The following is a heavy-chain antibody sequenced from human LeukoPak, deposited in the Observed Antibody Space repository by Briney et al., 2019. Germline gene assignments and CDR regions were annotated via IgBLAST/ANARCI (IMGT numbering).Heavy chain of an antibody. J-gene: IGHJ3*02. CDR1: GGSLSSYY. V-gene: IGHV4-59*01. Sequence: SETLSLTCTVSGGSLSSYYWSWIRQPPGKGLEWIGYIYYSGSTNYNPSLKSRVTISVDTSKNQFSLKLSSVTAADTAVYYCARDQGNYDSSGYNAFDIWGQGTMVTVSS. CDR2: IYYSGST. CDR3: ARDQGNYDSSGYNAFDI. D-gene: IGHD3-22*01.